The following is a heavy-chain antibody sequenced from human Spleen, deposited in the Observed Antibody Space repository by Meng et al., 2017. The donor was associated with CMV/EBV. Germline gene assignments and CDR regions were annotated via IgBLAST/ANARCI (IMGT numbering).Heavy chain of an antibody. D-gene: IGHD6-13*01. CDR3: GGTGYSSSWYVGFDY. V-gene: IGHV1-69*05. J-gene: IGHJ4*02. Sequence: SGGTFSSYDISWVGQSPGQGLEGMGRINPIFGTANSAQKFQGRVTITTDESTSTAYMELSSLRSEDTAVYYCGGTGYSSSWYVGFDYWGQGTLVTVSS. CDR2: INPIFGTA. CDR1: GGTFSSYD.